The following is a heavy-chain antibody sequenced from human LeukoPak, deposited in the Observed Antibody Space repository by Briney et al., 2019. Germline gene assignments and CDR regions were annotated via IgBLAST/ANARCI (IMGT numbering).Heavy chain of an antibody. CDR2: ITYSGST. J-gene: IGHJ2*01. V-gene: IGHV4-59*08. CDR3: ARHGGSWSLDL. Sequence: PSETLSLTCTVSGGSISPYYWTWIRQPPGKGLEWIGYITYSGSTNYNPSLRSRVTISVDTSTTQFSLKLNSVHAADAAVYYCARHGGSWSLDLWGRGSLVTV. D-gene: IGHD1-26*01. CDR1: GGSISPYY.